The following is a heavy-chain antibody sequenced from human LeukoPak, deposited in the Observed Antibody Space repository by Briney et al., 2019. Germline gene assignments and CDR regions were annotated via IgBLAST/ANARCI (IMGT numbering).Heavy chain of an antibody. V-gene: IGHV4-31*03. J-gene: IGHJ4*02. CDR1: GGSISSGGYY. CDR3: AXXXXXXXXDHFXX. Sequence: PSETLSLTCTVSGGSISSGGYYWSWIRQHPGKGLEWIGYIYYSGSTYYNPSLKSRVTISVDTSKNQFSLKLSSVTAADTAVYYXAXXXXXXXXDHFXXWGQGT. CDR2: IYYSGST.